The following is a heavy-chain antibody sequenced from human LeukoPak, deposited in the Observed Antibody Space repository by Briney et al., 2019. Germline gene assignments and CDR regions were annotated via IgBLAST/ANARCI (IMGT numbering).Heavy chain of an antibody. Sequence: GASVKVSCKASGYTFTGYYMHWVRQAPGQGLEWMGWINPNSGGTNYAQKFQGRVTMTRDTSISTAYMELSRLRSDDTAVYSCAGGGTGTRFPYWFDPWGQGTLVTVSS. CDR3: AGGGTGTRFPYWFDP. V-gene: IGHV1-2*02. CDR1: GYTFTGYY. J-gene: IGHJ5*02. D-gene: IGHD1-7*01. CDR2: INPNSGGT.